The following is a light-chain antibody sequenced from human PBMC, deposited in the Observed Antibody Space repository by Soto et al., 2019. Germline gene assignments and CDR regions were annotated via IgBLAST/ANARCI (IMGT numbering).Light chain of an antibody. V-gene: IGKV3-20*01. CDR1: QSVTSNY. J-gene: IGKJ4*01. Sequence: EIVLSQSPRTLSLSPPERPTLPSRPSQSVTSNYLAWYQQKPGQAPRLLIYAASSRATGIPARFSASGSGTDFTLTISRLEPEDSAVYYCQQYGGSPLTFGGGTKVDI. CDR3: QQYGGSPLT. CDR2: AAS.